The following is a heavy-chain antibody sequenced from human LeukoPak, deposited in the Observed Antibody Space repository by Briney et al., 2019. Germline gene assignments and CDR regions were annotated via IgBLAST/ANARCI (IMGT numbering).Heavy chain of an antibody. CDR1: GFTFSSYS. V-gene: IGHV3-21*01. Sequence: GGSLRLSCAASGFTFSSYSMNWVRQAPGEGLEWVSSIISSSSYIYYADSVKGRFTISRDNAKNSLYLQMNSLRAEDTAVYYCARKGAYDILTGYYWDDAFDIWGQGTMVTVSS. J-gene: IGHJ3*02. CDR2: IISSSSYI. D-gene: IGHD3-9*01. CDR3: ARKGAYDILTGYYWDDAFDI.